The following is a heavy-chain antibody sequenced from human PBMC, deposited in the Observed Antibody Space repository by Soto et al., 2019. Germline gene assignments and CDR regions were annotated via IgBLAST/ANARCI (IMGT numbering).Heavy chain of an antibody. CDR3: ARRAYYYDSSGYSLSVYYYGMDV. CDR2: IYPDDSDT. V-gene: IGHV5-51*01. CDR1: GYSFTTYW. Sequence: GESLKISCKASGYSFTTYWIGWVRQMPGKGLEWMGIIYPDDSDTRYSPSFQGQVTISADKSISTAYLRWSSLKASDTAMYYCARRAYYYDSSGYSLSVYYYGMDVWGQGTTVTVSS. J-gene: IGHJ6*02. D-gene: IGHD3-22*01.